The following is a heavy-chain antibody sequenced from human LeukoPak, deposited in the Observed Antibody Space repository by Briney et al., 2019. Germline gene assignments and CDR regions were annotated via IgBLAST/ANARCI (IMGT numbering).Heavy chain of an antibody. J-gene: IGHJ5*02. CDR1: GYTFTGYY. V-gene: IGHV1-2*02. CDR2: INPNSGGT. CDR3: AREVSSSRGNWFDP. Sequence: APVKPSCKASGYTFTGYYMHWVRQAPGQGLEWMGWINPNSGGTNYAQKFQGRVTMTRDTSISTAYMELSRLRSDDTAVYYCAREVSSSRGNWFDPWGRGTLVPVSS. D-gene: IGHD6-6*01.